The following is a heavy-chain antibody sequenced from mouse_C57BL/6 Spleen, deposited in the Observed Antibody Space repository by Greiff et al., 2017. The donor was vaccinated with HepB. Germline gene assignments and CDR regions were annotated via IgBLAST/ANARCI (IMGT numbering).Heavy chain of an antibody. CDR1: GYTFTDYY. V-gene: IGHV1-26*01. CDR3: ARLITYGNYDY. D-gene: IGHD2-1*01. Sequence: VQLQQSGPELVKPGASVKISCKASGYTFTDYYMNWVKQSHGKSLEWIGDINPNNGGTSYNQKFKGKATLTVDKSSSTAYMELRSLTSEDSAVYYCARLITYGNYDYWGQGTTLTVSS. J-gene: IGHJ2*01. CDR2: INPNNGGT.